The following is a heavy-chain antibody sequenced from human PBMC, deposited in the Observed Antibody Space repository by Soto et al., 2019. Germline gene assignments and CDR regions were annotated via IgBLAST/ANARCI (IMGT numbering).Heavy chain of an antibody. V-gene: IGHV3-23*01. CDR2: ISGSGGST. D-gene: IGHD4-4*01. CDR3: ARSDRRSNYLWDY. CDR1: AFTFSSYA. Sequence: EVQLLESGGGLVQPGGSLRLSCAASAFTFSSYAMSWVRQAPGKGLEWVSAISGSGGSTYYADSVKGRFTISRDNSKNTLYLQMNSLRAEDTAVYYCARSDRRSNYLWDYWGQGTLVTVSS. J-gene: IGHJ4*02.